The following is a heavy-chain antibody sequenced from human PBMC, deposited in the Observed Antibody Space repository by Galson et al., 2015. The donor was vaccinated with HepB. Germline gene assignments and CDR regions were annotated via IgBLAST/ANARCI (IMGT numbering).Heavy chain of an antibody. CDR2: ISYDGYNK. D-gene: IGHD3-10*01. V-gene: IGHV3-30*04. Sequence: SLRLSCAASGFAFSTYAIHWVRQAPGKGLEWVGVISYDGYNKYYADSLKGRFTISRDNSKSTLSLQMNSLRPEDTAVYYCARVSNKYGSGSFSLGFDSWGQGTLVIVSS. CDR3: ARVSNKYGSGSFSLGFDS. CDR1: GFAFSTYA. J-gene: IGHJ4*02.